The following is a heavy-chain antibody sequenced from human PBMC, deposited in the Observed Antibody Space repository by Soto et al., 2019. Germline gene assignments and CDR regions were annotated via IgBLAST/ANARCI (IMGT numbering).Heavy chain of an antibody. Sequence: PSETLSLTCNVSGGSITSSEYSWNWIRQAPGKGLEWIGFIYHTGTRYYNPSLKSRVTISLDRSENLFSLKLSSVTAADTAVYYCAREKEYDSSGYYYGDAFDIWGQGTMVT. CDR3: AREKEYDSSGYYYGDAFDI. V-gene: IGHV4-30-2*01. D-gene: IGHD3-22*01. CDR1: GGSITSSEYS. CDR2: IYHTGTR. J-gene: IGHJ3*02.